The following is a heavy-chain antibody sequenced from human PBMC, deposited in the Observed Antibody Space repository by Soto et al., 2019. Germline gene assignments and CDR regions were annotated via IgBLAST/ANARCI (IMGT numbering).Heavy chain of an antibody. V-gene: IGHV3-21*01. CDR1: GFTFSSYS. D-gene: IGHD3-22*01. J-gene: IGHJ3*02. CDR2: ISSSSSYI. Sequence: EVQLVESGGGLVQPGRSLRLSCAASGFTFSSYSMNWVRQAPGKGLEWVSSISSSSSYIYYADSVKGRFTISRDNAKNSLYLQMNSLRAEDTAVYYCARPYYYDSSGGEAFDIWGQGTMVTVSS. CDR3: ARPYYYDSSGGEAFDI.